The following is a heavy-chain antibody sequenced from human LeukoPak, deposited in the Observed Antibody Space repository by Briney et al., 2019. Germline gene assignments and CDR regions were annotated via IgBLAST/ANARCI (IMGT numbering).Heavy chain of an antibody. Sequence: SQTLSLTYTVSGGSISSGSYYWSWIRQPPGKGLEWIGEIYHSGSTNYNPSLKSRVTISVDKSKNQFPLKLSSVTAADTAVYYCASGGKRGDYWGQGTLVTVSS. CDR3: ASGGKRGDY. D-gene: IGHD2-15*01. CDR1: GGSISSGSYY. J-gene: IGHJ4*02. V-gene: IGHV4-39*06. CDR2: IYHSGST.